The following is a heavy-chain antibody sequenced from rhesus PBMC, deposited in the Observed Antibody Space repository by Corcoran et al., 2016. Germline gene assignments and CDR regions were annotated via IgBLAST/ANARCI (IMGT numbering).Heavy chain of an antibody. Sequence: QLQLQESGPGLVKPSETLSLPCAVSGGSISNNYWRCIRQPPGKGLEWIGRISVASGSTDYNPSLKSRVTISTDASKNQVSLKLSSVTAADTAVYYCLRDWGAERYWGQGVLVTVSS. D-gene: IGHD1-14*01. CDR2: ISVASGST. CDR3: LRDWGAERY. CDR1: GGSISNNY. J-gene: IGHJ4*01. V-gene: IGHV4-173*01.